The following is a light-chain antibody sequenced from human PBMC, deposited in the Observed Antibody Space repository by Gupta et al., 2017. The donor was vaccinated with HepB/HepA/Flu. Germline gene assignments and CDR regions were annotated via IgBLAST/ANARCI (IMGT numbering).Light chain of an antibody. CDR1: SLRSSY. V-gene: IGLV3-19*01. J-gene: IGLJ3*02. CDR2: GKN. CDR3: NSRESSGNHLWV. Sequence: SSELTQDSAVSVAVGPAVMTTCRGDSLRSSYTSWYQQKPGQATVLVIYGKNNRPSRIPDRFSGSSSRNTASLTITGAKAEDEADYYCNSRESSGNHLWVFGGGTKLTVL.